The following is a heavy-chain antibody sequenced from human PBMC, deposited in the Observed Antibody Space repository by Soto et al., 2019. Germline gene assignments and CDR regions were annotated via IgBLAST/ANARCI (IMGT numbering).Heavy chain of an antibody. CDR2: IYHRGGT. CDR3: ARGSYASHFDP. CDR1: GGPISSSNW. V-gene: IGHV4-4*02. J-gene: IGHJ5*02. Sequence: QVQLQESGPGLVKPSGTLSLTCAVSGGPISSSNWWSWVRQPPEKGLEWIGEIYHRGGTNYNPPPKSXXTXSXGKPTNQFSPKMTSVTAADTALYYCARGSYASHFDPRGQGTLVTVSS. D-gene: IGHD2-2*01.